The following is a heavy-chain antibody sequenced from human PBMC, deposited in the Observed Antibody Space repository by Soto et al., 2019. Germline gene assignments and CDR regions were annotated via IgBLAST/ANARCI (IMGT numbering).Heavy chain of an antibody. J-gene: IGHJ5*02. CDR2: IYYSGST. Sequence: SETLSLTCTVSGGSISSGDYYWSWIRQPPGKGLEWIGYIYYSGSTYYNPSLKSRVTISVDTSKNQFSLKLSSVTAADTAVYYCARDPIAVAGDWFDPWGQGTLVTVSS. V-gene: IGHV4-30-4*01. CDR3: ARDPIAVAGDWFDP. CDR1: GGSISSGDYY. D-gene: IGHD6-19*01.